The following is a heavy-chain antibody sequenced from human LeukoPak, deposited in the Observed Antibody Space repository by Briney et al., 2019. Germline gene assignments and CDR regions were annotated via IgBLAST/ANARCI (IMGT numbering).Heavy chain of an antibody. CDR1: GYTFTSYY. D-gene: IGHD4-17*01. CDR3: GRVAGVSGHTVATQSYYFDC. Sequence: ASVKVSCKASGYTFTSYYMHWVQQAPGQGLEWMGIINPSGCSTSYAQKFQGRVTMTRDTATSTVYMEPSSLRSEDPAVSYCGRVAGVSGHTVATQSYYFDCWGQGTLVTVYS. CDR2: INPSGCST. J-gene: IGHJ4*02. V-gene: IGHV1-46*01.